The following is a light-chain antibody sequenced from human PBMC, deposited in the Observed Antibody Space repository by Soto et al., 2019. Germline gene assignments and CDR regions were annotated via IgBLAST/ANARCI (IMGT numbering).Light chain of an antibody. J-gene: IGKJ4*01. CDR1: QSISSW. CDR2: KAS. CDR3: QQYNSYPS. V-gene: IGKV1-5*03. Sequence: DIQMTPSPSTLSASVGDRVTITCRASQSISSWLAWYQQKPGQAPKLLIYKASSLESGVPSRFSGSGSGTEFTLTISSLQPDDFATYYCQQYNSYPSFGGGTKVEIK.